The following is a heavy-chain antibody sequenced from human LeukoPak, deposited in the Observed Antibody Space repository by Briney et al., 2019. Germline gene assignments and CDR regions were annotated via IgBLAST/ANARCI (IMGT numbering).Heavy chain of an antibody. D-gene: IGHD2-15*01. Sequence: GGSLRLSCAASGFTVSSNYMSWVRQAPGKGLEWVSVIYSGGSTYYADSVKGRFTISRDNSKNTLYLQMNSLRAEDTAVYFCARGLLCGSCYSSDYYFDYWGQGTLVTVSS. CDR1: GFTVSSNY. CDR2: IYSGGST. J-gene: IGHJ4*02. V-gene: IGHV3-53*01. CDR3: ARGLLCGSCYSSDYYFDY.